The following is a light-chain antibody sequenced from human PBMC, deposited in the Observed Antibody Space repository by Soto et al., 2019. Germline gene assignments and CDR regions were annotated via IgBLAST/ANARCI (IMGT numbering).Light chain of an antibody. J-gene: IGLJ1*01. V-gene: IGLV2-14*03. CDR1: SSDVGAYNF. CDR2: DVA. Sequence: QSVLTQPASVSGSPGQSITISCTGTSSDVGAYNFVSWYQHYPDKAPKVVIYDVANRPSGVSYRFSASKSGNTASLTISGLQAEGEAVYYCMSFTSSNTYVFGTGTKVTVL. CDR3: MSFTSSNTYV.